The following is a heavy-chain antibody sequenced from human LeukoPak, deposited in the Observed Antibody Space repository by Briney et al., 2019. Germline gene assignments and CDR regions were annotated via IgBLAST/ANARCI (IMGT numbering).Heavy chain of an antibody. Sequence: GGSLRLSCAASGFTFSGYAMSWVRQAPGKGLEWVSAISYSGASTYYADSVEGRFTISRDNSKNTLYLQMNTLRAEDTAVYYCAKKDSNGYYSPFDHWGQGTLVTVSS. CDR2: ISYSGAST. D-gene: IGHD3-22*01. J-gene: IGHJ4*02. CDR1: GFTFSGYA. CDR3: AKKDSNGYYSPFDH. V-gene: IGHV3-23*01.